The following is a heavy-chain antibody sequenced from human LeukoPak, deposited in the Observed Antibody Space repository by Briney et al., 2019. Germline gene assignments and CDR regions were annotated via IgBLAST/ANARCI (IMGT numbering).Heavy chain of an antibody. CDR2: VSSSGRYI. J-gene: IGHJ6*02. D-gene: IGHD6-13*01. V-gene: IGHV3-21*01. CDR1: GFTFSIYG. Sequence: PGRSLRLSCAASGFTFSIYGMNWVRQAPGKGLEWVSSVSSSGRYIYYADSVKGRFTISRDNARNSLYLQMNSLRAEDTAVYYCARDISSSWDYYSMDVWGQGTTVTVSS. CDR3: ARDISSSWDYYSMDV.